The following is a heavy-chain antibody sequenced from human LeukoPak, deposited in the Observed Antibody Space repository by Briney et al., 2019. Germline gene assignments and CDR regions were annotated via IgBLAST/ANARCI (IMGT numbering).Heavy chain of an antibody. J-gene: IGHJ4*02. V-gene: IGHV4-31*03. CDR2: IYNSGST. CDR1: GGSISSGGYY. CDR3: ARVSFYSSSWNYDQ. Sequence: SETLSLTCTVSGGSISSGGYYWSWIRQHPGKGLQWIGYIYNSGSTYYNPSLKSRVTISVDTSKNQFSLKLSSVTAADTAVYYCARVSFYSSSWNYDQWGQGTLVTVSS. D-gene: IGHD6-13*01.